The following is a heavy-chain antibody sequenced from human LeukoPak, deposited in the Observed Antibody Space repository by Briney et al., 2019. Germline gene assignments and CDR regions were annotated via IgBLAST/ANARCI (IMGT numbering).Heavy chain of an antibody. CDR2: IYYSGST. D-gene: IGHD5-18*01. CDR1: GGSISSGGYY. CDR3: ARDGGSDSYGSYYFDY. V-gene: IGHV4-31*03. J-gene: IGHJ4*02. Sequence: SQTLSLTCTVSGGSISSGGYYWSWIRQPPGKGLEWIGYIYYSGSTYYNPSLKSRVTISVDTSKNQFSLKLSSVTAAHTAVYFCARDGGSDSYGSYYFDYWGQGTLVTVSS.